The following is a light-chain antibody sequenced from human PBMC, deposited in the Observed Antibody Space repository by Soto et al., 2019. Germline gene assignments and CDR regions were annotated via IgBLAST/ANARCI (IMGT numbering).Light chain of an antibody. Sequence: IVLTQSPGTLSLSPGERASLSCRASQSVSSSYLAWYQQKPGQAARLLIDGASSRATGIPDRFSGSGSGTDFTLTINRLEPEDFAVYYCQQYGSSPRTFGGGTKVDIK. V-gene: IGKV3-20*01. CDR3: QQYGSSPRT. CDR1: QSVSSSY. CDR2: GAS. J-gene: IGKJ4*01.